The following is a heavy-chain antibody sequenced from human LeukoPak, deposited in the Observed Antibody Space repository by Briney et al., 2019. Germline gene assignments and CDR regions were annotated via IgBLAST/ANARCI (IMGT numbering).Heavy chain of an antibody. D-gene: IGHD4-17*01. CDR1: GGSISSSSYY. Sequence: PSETLSLTCTVSGGSISSSSYYWGWIRQPPGKGLEWIGSIYYSGSTYYNPSLKSRVTISVDTSKNQFSLKLSSVTAADTAVYYCARDPPHDYGDYVGFDYWGQGTLVTVSS. CDR2: IYYSGST. J-gene: IGHJ4*02. V-gene: IGHV4-39*07. CDR3: ARDPPHDYGDYVGFDY.